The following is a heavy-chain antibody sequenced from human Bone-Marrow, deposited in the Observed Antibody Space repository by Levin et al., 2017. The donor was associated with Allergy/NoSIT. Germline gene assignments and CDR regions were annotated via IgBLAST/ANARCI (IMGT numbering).Heavy chain of an antibody. D-gene: IGHD3-10*01. J-gene: IGHJ4*02. CDR3: ARRFRRYFDY. Sequence: GESLKISCAASGFTFSTYEMNWVRQTPGKGLTPGKGLEWVSTISSSGNSVWDPDSVKGRFTISRDNARNLLFLQMNSLRAEDTAVYYCARRFRRYFDYWGQGTLVTVSS. V-gene: IGHV3-48*03. CDR2: ISSSGNSV. CDR1: GFTFSTYE.